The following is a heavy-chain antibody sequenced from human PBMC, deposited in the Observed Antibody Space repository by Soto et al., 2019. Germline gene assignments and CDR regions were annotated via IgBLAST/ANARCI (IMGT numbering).Heavy chain of an antibody. Sequence: QVQLVESGGGVVQPGRSLRLSCAASGFTFSSYGMHWVRQAPGKGLEWVAVISYDGSNKYYADSVKRRFTISRDNSKNTLYMQMNSLRAEETAVYYCAKEGSYYDILTGSGYYGMYVWGQGTTVTVSS. CDR3: AKEGSYYDILTGSGYYGMYV. V-gene: IGHV3-30*18. D-gene: IGHD3-9*01. CDR2: ISYDGSNK. J-gene: IGHJ6*02. CDR1: GFTFSSYG.